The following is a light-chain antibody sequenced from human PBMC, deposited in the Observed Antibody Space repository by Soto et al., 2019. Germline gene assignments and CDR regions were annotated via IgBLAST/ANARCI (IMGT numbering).Light chain of an antibody. CDR3: HQYGSSPRT. CDR1: QSVSSNY. J-gene: IGKJ1*01. CDR2: GAS. Sequence: EIVLTQSPGTLSLSPGDGATLSCRASQSVSSNYFAWYQLKPGQAPRLLIYGASIRATGIPDRFSGSGSGTDFTLTIRRLEAEDVAMYFCHQYGSSPRTFGQGTKVEIK. V-gene: IGKV3-20*01.